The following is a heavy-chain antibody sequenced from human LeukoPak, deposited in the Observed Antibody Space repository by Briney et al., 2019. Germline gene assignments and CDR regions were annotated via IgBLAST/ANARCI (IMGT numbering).Heavy chain of an antibody. CDR2: IYYSGST. CDR3: ARNPYSRSSLYYFDY. Sequence: SETLSLTCTVSGGSISSSSYYWGWIRQPPGKGLEWIGSIYYSGSTYYNPSLKSRVTISVDTSKNQFSLKLSSVTAADTAVYYCARNPYSRSSLYYFDYWGRGTLVTVSS. CDR1: GGSISSSSYY. V-gene: IGHV4-39*01. J-gene: IGHJ4*02. D-gene: IGHD6-6*01.